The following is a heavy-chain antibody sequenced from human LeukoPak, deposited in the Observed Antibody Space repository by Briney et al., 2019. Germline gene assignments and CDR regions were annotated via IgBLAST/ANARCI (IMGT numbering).Heavy chain of an antibody. Sequence: ASVKVSCKASGYTFTSYGITWVRQAPGQGLEWMGWISAFNGNTNYAQKFQDRVTMTTDKSTSTTYMELRSLRSDDTAVYYCAIVPAATGDWFDPWGQGTLVTVSS. D-gene: IGHD2-2*01. V-gene: IGHV1-18*01. CDR1: GYTFTSYG. J-gene: IGHJ5*02. CDR2: ISAFNGNT. CDR3: AIVPAATGDWFDP.